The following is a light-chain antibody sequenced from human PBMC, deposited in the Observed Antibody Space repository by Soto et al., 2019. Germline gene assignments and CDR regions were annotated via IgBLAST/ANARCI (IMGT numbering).Light chain of an antibody. CDR1: QSVSSN. CDR3: QQYNNWPPLT. J-gene: IGKJ4*01. CDR2: AAS. Sequence: EIVMTQSPATLSVSPGEGATLSCRASQSVSSNLVWYQQKPGQAPRLLIYAASTRATGIPARFRGSGSGTEFTLTITSLQSEDFAVYYCQQYNNWPPLTFGGGTKVEIK. V-gene: IGKV3-15*01.